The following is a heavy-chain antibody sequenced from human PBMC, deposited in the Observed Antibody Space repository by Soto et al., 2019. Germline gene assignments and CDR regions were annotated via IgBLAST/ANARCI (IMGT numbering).Heavy chain of an antibody. V-gene: IGHV4-31*03. CDR2: TYYSGST. D-gene: IGHD1-1*01. Sequence: TSETLSLTCTVSGGSISSGGYYWSWIRQHPGKGLEWIGYTYYSGSTYYNPSLKTRVTISVETSKNQFSLKPSSVTAADTAVYSCARVGRTGTSLPFDYWGQGTLVTVSS. CDR3: ARVGRTGTSLPFDY. J-gene: IGHJ4*02. CDR1: GGSISSGGYY.